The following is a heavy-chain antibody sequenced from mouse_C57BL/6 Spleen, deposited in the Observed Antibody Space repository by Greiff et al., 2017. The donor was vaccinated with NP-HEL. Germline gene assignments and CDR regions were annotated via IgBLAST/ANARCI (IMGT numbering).Heavy chain of an antibody. Sequence: VQLQQSGAELVRPGASVTLSCKASGYTFTDYEMHWVKQTPVHGLEWIGAIDPETGGTASNQKFKGKAILTADKSSSTAYMELRSLTSEDSAVYYCTRDYGSSWYFDVWGTGTTVTVSS. J-gene: IGHJ1*03. CDR2: IDPETGGT. V-gene: IGHV1-15*01. CDR1: GYTFTDYE. CDR3: TRDYGSSWYFDV. D-gene: IGHD1-1*01.